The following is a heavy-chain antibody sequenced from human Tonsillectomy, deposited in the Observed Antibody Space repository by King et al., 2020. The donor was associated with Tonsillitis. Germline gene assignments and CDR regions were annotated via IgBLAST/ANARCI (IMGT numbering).Heavy chain of an antibody. CDR3: ARDLVRGYYDSSGYYGFFDY. D-gene: IGHD3-22*01. V-gene: IGHV3-30-3*01. Sequence: VQLVESGGGVVQPGRSLRLSCAASGFTFSSYAMHWVRQAPGKGLEWVAVISYDGSNKYYADSVKGRFTISRDNSKNTLYLQMNSLRAEDTAGYYCARDLVRGYYDSSGYYGFFDYWGQGTLVTVSS. J-gene: IGHJ4*02. CDR2: ISYDGSNK. CDR1: GFTFSSYA.